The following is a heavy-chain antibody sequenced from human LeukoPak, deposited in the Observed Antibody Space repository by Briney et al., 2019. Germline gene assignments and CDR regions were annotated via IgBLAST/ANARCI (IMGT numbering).Heavy chain of an antibody. Sequence: GGSLRLSCAASGFTFSSYAMHWVRQAPGKGLEWVAVISYDGSNKNYADSVKGRFTISRDNSKNTLYLQMNSLRAEDTAVYYCARDSVVVVAATQTYNWFDPWGQGTLVTVSS. CDR1: GFTFSSYA. CDR3: ARDSVVVVAATQTYNWFDP. J-gene: IGHJ5*02. D-gene: IGHD2-15*01. CDR2: ISYDGSNK. V-gene: IGHV3-30-3*01.